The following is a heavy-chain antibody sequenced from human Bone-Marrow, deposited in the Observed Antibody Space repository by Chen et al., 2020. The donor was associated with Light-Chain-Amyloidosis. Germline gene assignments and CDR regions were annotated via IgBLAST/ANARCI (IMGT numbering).Heavy chain of an antibody. J-gene: IGHJ4*02. V-gene: IGHV3-15*01. CDR2: IKSKTDGGTT. Sequence: APGKGLEWVGRIKSKTDGGTTDYAAPVKGRFTISRDDSKNTLYLQMNSLKTEDTAVYYCTTDTQRPRYGALCYFDYWGQGTLVTVSS. CDR3: TTDTQRPRYGALCYFDY. D-gene: IGHD4-17*01.